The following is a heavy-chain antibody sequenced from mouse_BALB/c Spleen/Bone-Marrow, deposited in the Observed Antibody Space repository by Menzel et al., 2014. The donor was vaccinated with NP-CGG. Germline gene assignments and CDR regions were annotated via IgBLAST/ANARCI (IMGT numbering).Heavy chain of an antibody. J-gene: IGHJ3*01. CDR1: GYSFTGYF. Sequence: VQLKQSGPELVKHGASVKISCKASGYSFTGYFMNWVMQSHGKSLEWIGRINPYNGDTFYNQKFKGKATLTVDKSSSTAHMELRSLASEDSAVYYCVRGGLRGAWFAYWGQETLVTVSA. D-gene: IGHD2-4*01. CDR3: VRGGLRGAWFAY. CDR2: INPYNGDT. V-gene: IGHV1-20*02.